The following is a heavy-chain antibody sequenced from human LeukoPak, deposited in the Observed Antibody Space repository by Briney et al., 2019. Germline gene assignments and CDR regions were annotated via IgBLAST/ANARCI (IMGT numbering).Heavy chain of an antibody. J-gene: IGHJ6*02. CDR2: IYSGGST. CDR1: GFTVSSNY. V-gene: IGHV3-66*01. Sequence: PGGSLRLSCAASGFTVSSNYMSWVRQAPGKGLEWVSVIYSGGSTYYADSVKGRFTISRDNSKNTLYLQMNSLRAEDTAVYYCARDSVVVVPAAYYYYGMDVWGQGTTVTVSS. CDR3: ARDSVVVVPAAYYYYGMDV. D-gene: IGHD2-2*01.